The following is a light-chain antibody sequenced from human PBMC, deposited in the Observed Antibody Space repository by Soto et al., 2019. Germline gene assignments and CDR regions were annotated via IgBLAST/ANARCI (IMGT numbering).Light chain of an antibody. J-gene: IGKJ1*01. Sequence: DIQMTQSPSSLSASVGDRVTITCRTSQRIGTHLNWYHEKPGKAPKLLIYAASSLQSGVPSRFSGSGSGTDFTLTISSLHPEDFATYYCQQSYSNPWTFGQGTKVEIK. V-gene: IGKV1-39*01. CDR1: QRIGTH. CDR2: AAS. CDR3: QQSYSNPWT.